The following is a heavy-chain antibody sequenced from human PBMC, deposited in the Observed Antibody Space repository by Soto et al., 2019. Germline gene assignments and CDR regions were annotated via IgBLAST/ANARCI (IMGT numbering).Heavy chain of an antibody. J-gene: IGHJ4*02. V-gene: IGHV3-48*02. D-gene: IGHD3-9*01. CDR2: ISGSSAAI. CDR3: ARGGVAVTGYRGIDF. Sequence: EVHLVESGRGPGQPGGSLRLSCAASGFTFSNYSMNWVRQVPGKGLEWVSYISGSSAAIYYADSVEGRFTISRDNAQNSLFLQMNSLRDEDTAFYYCARGGVAVTGYRGIDFWGQGTLVTVSA. CDR1: GFTFSNYS.